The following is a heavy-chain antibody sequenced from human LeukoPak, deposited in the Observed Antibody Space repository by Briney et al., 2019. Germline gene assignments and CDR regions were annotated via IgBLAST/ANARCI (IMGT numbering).Heavy chain of an antibody. Sequence: ASVKVSCKASGYTFTRYGITWVRQAPGQGVEWMGWISGYNGNTNYAQKFQGRVTMTTDTSTSTAYMELRSLRSDDTAVYYCARDRITMVRGVIIPGGYWGQGTLVTVSS. J-gene: IGHJ4*02. CDR1: GYTFTRYG. D-gene: IGHD3-10*01. V-gene: IGHV1-18*01. CDR2: ISGYNGNT. CDR3: ARDRITMVRGVIIPGGY.